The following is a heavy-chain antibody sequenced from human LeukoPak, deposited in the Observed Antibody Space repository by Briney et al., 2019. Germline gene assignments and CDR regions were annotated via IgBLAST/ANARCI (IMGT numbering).Heavy chain of an antibody. Sequence: GGSLRLSCAASGFTFSSYRMSWVRQAPGKGLEWVANIKQDGSEKYYVDSVKGRFTISRDNAKNSLYLQMNSLRAEDTAVYYRNYGGNSGAFDIWGQGTMVTVSS. CDR3: NYGGNSGAFDI. CDR1: GFTFSSYR. V-gene: IGHV3-7*01. J-gene: IGHJ3*02. D-gene: IGHD4-23*01. CDR2: IKQDGSEK.